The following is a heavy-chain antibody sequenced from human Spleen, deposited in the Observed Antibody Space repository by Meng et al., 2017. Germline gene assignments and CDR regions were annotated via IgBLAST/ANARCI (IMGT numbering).Heavy chain of an antibody. Sequence: ESLKISCTVSGGSISTYHWSWIRQPAGKGLEWIGRIYTTGSTNYNPSLKSRVTMSVDTSKNQFSLKLSSVTAADTAVYYCARDKGKMATIPHFDCWGQGTLVTVSS. J-gene: IGHJ4*02. D-gene: IGHD5-24*01. CDR1: GGSISTYH. V-gene: IGHV4-4*07. CDR2: IYTTGST. CDR3: ARDKGKMATIPHFDC.